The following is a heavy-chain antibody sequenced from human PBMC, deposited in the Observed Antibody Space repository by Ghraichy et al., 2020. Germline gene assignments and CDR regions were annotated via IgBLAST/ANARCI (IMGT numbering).Heavy chain of an antibody. D-gene: IGHD1-7*01. J-gene: IGHJ5*02. CDR3: ARIPRTTYWFDP. CDR1: GFSLSNARMG. Sequence: SGPTLVKPTETLTLTCTVSGFSLSNARMGVSWIRQPPGKALEWLAHIFSNDEKSYNTSLKSRLTISKDTSKSQVVLTMTNMDPVDTATYYCARIPRTTYWFDPWGQGTLVTVSS. V-gene: IGHV2-26*01. CDR2: IFSNDEK.